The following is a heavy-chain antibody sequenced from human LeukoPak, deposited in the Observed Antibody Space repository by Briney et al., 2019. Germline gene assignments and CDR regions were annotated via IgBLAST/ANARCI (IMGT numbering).Heavy chain of an antibody. CDR2: ISNSGGST. CDR1: GFTFSSYA. Sequence: GGSLRLSCAASGFTFSSYAMSWVRQGPGTGLEWVSAISNSGGSTYYADSVKGRFTISKDNSKNTLYLEMNSLSAEDTAVYYYAKKASSGYYYAFDYWGQGTLVTVSS. V-gene: IGHV3-23*01. D-gene: IGHD3-22*01. J-gene: IGHJ4*02. CDR3: AKKASSGYYYAFDY.